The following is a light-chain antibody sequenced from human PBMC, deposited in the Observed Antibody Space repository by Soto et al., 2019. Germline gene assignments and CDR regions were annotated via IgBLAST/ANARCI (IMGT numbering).Light chain of an antibody. CDR1: SGSVSTNYY. V-gene: IGLV8-61*01. J-gene: IGLJ3*02. CDR2: STN. Sequence: TVVTQEPSFSVSPGGTVTLTCGLTSGSVSTNYYPSWYQQTPGQAPRTLIYSTNIRSSGVPDRFSGSILGNKAALTITGAQADDESDYYCVLYMGSGISVFGGGTQLTVL. CDR3: VLYMGSGISV.